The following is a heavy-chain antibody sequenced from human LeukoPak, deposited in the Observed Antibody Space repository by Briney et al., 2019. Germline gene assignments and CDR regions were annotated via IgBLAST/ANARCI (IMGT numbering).Heavy chain of an antibody. J-gene: IGHJ4*02. CDR2: ISYDGSDK. CDR1: GFTFSSYG. V-gene: IGHV3-30*18. CDR3: AKWAYSDFDY. Sequence: GGSLRFSCAASGFTFSSYGMHWVRQAPGKGLEWVAVISYDGSDKHYADSVKGRFTISRDNSKNTLYLQMNSLRAEDTAVYYCAKWAYSDFDYWGQGTLVTVSS. D-gene: IGHD1-26*01.